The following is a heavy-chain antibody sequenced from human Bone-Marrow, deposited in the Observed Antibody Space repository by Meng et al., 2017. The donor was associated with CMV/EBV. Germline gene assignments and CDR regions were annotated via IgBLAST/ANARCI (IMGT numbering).Heavy chain of an antibody. CDR2: INPSGGST. V-gene: IGHV1-46*01. Sequence: FTSYYMDWVRQAPGQGLEWMGIINPSGGSTSYAQKFQGRVTMTRDTSTSTVYMELSSLRSEDTAVYYCARDQTCSSTSCYVRNWFDPWGQGTLVTVSS. CDR3: ARDQTCSSTSCYVRNWFDP. D-gene: IGHD2-2*01. J-gene: IGHJ5*02. CDR1: FTSYY.